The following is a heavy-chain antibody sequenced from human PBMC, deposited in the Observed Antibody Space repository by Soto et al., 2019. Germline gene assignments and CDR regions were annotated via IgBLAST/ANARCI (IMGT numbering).Heavy chain of an antibody. CDR1: GFTFSGYG. CDR2: IWYDGSNK. V-gene: IGHV3-33*01. Sequence: GGSLRLSCAASGFTFSGYGMHWVRQAPGKGLEWVAVIWYDGSNKYYADSVKGRFTISRDNSKNTLYLQMNSLRAEDTAVYYCASSLRGYCSGGSCYSGDYWGQGTPVTVSS. CDR3: ASSLRGYCSGGSCYSGDY. J-gene: IGHJ4*02. D-gene: IGHD2-15*01.